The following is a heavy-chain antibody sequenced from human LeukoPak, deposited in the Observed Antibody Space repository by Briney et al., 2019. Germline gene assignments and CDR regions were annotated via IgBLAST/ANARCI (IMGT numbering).Heavy chain of an antibody. CDR1: GFTFSNYV. V-gene: IGHV3-23*01. Sequence: PGGSLRLSCAASGFTFSNYVMSWVRQAPGRGLEWVSGVSGSGDTPYYADSVKDRFTVSRDNSKNTVYLQINSLRAEDTAVYYCAGTRWELLHWGQGTLVTVSS. CDR3: AGTRWELLH. J-gene: IGHJ4*02. D-gene: IGHD1-26*01. CDR2: VSGSGDTP.